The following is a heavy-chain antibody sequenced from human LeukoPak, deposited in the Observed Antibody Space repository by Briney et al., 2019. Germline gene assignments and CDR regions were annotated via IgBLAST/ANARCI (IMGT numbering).Heavy chain of an antibody. V-gene: IGHV3-13*01. CDR1: GFTFSSYD. D-gene: IGHD6-6*01. CDR2: IVTVGDT. Sequence: QTGGSLRLSCAASGFTFSSYDMHWVRQPPGKGLEWFSAIVTVGDTYYPGSVKGRFTISRENAKNSLYLQMNGLRAGDTAVYYSTRGLGSSVDYWGQGTLVTVSS. CDR3: TRGLGSSVDY. J-gene: IGHJ4*02.